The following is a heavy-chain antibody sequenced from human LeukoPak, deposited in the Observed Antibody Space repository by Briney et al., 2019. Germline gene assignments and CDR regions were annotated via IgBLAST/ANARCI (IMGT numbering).Heavy chain of an antibody. D-gene: IGHD6-19*01. CDR1: GFTFSSYA. Sequence: QAGGSLRLSCAASGFTFSSYAMSWVRQAPGKGLEWVSFIYSGGNTHYSDSVKGRFTISRDNAKNSLYLQMNSPRAEDTAVYYCARGGVGLIAVAGTTGEGFDYWGQGTLVTVSS. J-gene: IGHJ4*02. V-gene: IGHV3-23*05. CDR3: ARGGVGLIAVAGTTGEGFDY. CDR2: IYSGGNT.